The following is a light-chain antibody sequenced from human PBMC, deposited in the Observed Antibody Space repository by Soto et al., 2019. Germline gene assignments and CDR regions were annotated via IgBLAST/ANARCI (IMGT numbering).Light chain of an antibody. CDR1: QSVSNW. CDR3: QQYNSEWT. CDR2: KAS. V-gene: IGKV1-5*03. Sequence: DIPMTQSPSTLSASVGDRVTITCRASQSVSNWLAWYQQKPGKAPKLLIYKASSLESGVPSRFSGSGSGTEFTLTISSLQPDDFATYYCQQYNSEWTFGQGTKVEIK. J-gene: IGKJ1*01.